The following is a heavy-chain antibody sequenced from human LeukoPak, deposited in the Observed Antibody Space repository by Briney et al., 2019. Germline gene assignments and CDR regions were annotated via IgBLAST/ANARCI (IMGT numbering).Heavy chain of an antibody. J-gene: IGHJ6*03. CDR3: AREASGSGYYYYYMDD. D-gene: IGHD6-25*01. Sequence: GGSLRLSCAASGFTFNNYAMHWVRQAPGTGLEWVSFIRRDGGSTYYADSVKGRFIISRDNAKNSLYLQMNSLRAEDTAVYYCAREASGSGYYYYYMDDWGHGTTVTVSS. V-gene: IGHV3-43*02. CDR2: IRRDGGST. CDR1: GFTFNNYA.